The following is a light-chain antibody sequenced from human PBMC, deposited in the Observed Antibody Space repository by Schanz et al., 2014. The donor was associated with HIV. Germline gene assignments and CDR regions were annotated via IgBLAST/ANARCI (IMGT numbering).Light chain of an antibody. Sequence: EIVLTQFPGTLSLSPGERATLSCRASQSVNTNYLAWYQQKPGHSPRLLIYDASNRATGIPDRFSGRGSGTDFTLTISRLESEDFAVYYCQQYGRSPLTFGQGTKLEIK. CDR2: DAS. J-gene: IGKJ2*01. V-gene: IGKV3-20*01. CDR3: QQYGRSPLT. CDR1: QSVNTNY.